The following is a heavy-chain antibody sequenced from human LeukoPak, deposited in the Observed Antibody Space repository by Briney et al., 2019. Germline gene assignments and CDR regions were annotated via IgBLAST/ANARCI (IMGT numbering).Heavy chain of an antibody. V-gene: IGHV3-74*01. Sequence: GGALRLSCAASGFSFDKYWMQWVRQGPGKELGWGSRINAHGDTTGYADSVKGRFTISRDKAKNTVCLQMNSLRAEDTAVYYCARSEGGDYWAQGTLVTVSS. D-gene: IGHD3-16*01. CDR2: INAHGDTT. CDR1: GFSFDKYW. CDR3: ARSEGGDY. J-gene: IGHJ4*02.